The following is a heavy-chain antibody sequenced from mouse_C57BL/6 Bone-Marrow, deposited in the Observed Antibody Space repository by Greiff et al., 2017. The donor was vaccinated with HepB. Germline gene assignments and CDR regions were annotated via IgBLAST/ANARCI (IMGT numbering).Heavy chain of an antibody. Sequence: EVQLQESGGDLVKPGGSLKLSCAASGFTFSSYGMSWVRQTPDKRLEWVATISSGGSYTYYPHSVKGRFTISRDNAKNTLYLQMSSLKSEDTAMYYCARRIYDGYYNVWGTGTTVTVSS. D-gene: IGHD2-3*01. CDR1: GFTFSSYG. V-gene: IGHV5-6*01. J-gene: IGHJ1*03. CDR2: ISSGGSYT. CDR3: ARRIYDGYYNV.